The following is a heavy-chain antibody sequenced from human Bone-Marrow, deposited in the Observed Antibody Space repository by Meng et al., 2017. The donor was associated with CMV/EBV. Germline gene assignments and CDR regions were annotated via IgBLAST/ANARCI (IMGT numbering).Heavy chain of an antibody. CDR3: ARGQNGNYSPLGY. Sequence: GESLKISCAASGFTFSSYWMSWVRQAPGKGLVWVSRIKGDGSATTYADSVKGRFTMSRDNAKNTVYLQMTSLTVEDTAVYFCARGQNGNYSPLGYWGQGTLVTVSS. CDR1: GFTFSSYW. CDR2: IKGDGSAT. D-gene: IGHD1-7*01. V-gene: IGHV3-74*01. J-gene: IGHJ4*02.